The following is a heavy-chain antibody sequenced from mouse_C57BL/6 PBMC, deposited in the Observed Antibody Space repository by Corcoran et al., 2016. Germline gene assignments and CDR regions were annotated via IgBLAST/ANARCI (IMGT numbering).Heavy chain of an antibody. Sequence: QIQLVQSGPELKKPGETVKISCKASGYTFTTYGLSWVKQAPGKGLKWMGWINTYSGVPTYADDFKGRFAFSLETSASTAYLQINNLKNEDTATYFCARDDYYGSSYCYFDVWGTGTTVTVSS. CDR2: INTYSGVP. V-gene: IGHV9-3*01. D-gene: IGHD1-1*01. CDR1: GYTFTTYG. J-gene: IGHJ1*03. CDR3: ARDDYYGSSYCYFDV.